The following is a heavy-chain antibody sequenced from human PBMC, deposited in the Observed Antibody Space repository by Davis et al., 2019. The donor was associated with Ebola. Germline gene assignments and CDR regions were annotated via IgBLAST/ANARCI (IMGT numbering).Heavy chain of an antibody. D-gene: IGHD6-25*01. Sequence: AASVKVSCKASGYIFRSYGISWVRQAPRQGLEWMGWISTYNGNTKYAQNFQGRVTMTTDTSTDTAYMELRSLRSDDTAVYYCARDRAATVIEYWGQGSLVTVSS. CDR3: ARDRAATVIEY. CDR2: ISTYNGNT. J-gene: IGHJ4*02. CDR1: GYIFRSYG. V-gene: IGHV1-18*04.